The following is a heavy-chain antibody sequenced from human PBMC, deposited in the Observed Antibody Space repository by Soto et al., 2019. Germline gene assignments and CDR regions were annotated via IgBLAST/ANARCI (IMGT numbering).Heavy chain of an antibody. CDR1: EFTFSSYA. CDR3: ARDPDRLGLFYYYDMDV. V-gene: IGHV3-23*01. Sequence: GGSLRLSCAASEFTFSSYAMSWVRQAPGKGLEWVADISGDGGTTHYADSVKGRFIISRNNFKNILYLEMNSLRADDTAVYYCARDPDRLGLFYYYDMDVRGQGTTGTVAS. D-gene: IGHD3-10*01. J-gene: IGHJ6*02. CDR2: ISGDGGTT.